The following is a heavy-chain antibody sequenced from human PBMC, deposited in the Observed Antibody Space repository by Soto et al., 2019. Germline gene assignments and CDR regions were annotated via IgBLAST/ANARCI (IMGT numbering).Heavy chain of an antibody. D-gene: IGHD3-10*01. J-gene: IGHJ3*01. CDR2: IGSAGDT. Sequence: EVQLVESGGGLVQPGGSLRLSCAAFGFTFSNYDMHWVRQATGKGLQWVSAIGSAGDTYYQGSVKGRFTISRENAKNSLYLQMNSLRAEDTAVYYCARAGVISTVRGDIIRGAFDVWGQGTMVTVSS. V-gene: IGHV3-13*01. CDR3: ARAGVISTVRGDIIRGAFDV. CDR1: GFTFSNYD.